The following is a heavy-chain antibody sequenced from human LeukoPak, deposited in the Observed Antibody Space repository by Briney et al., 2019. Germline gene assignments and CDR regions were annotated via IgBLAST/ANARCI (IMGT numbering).Heavy chain of an antibody. V-gene: IGHV4-39*07. Sequence: SETLSLTCTVSGGSISSSSYYWGWIRQPPGKGLEWIGSIYYSGSTYYNPSLKSRVTISVDTSKNQFSLKLSSVTAADTAVYYCARGLGGMDVWGQGTTVTVSS. CDR3: ARGLGGMDV. J-gene: IGHJ6*02. CDR2: IYYSGST. CDR1: GGSISSSSYY.